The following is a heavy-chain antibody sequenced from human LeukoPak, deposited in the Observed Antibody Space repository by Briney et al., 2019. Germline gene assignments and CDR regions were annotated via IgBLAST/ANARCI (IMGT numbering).Heavy chain of an antibody. CDR2: ISSDGSAI. Sequence: GGSLRLSCAASGFTFSSYSMNWVRQAPGKGLEWVSYISSDGSAITYADSVKGRFTISRDNAKNSLYLQMNSLRVEDTAVYYCARSGPRAGGDYWGQGTLVTVSS. V-gene: IGHV3-48*03. CDR1: GFTFSSYS. CDR3: ARSGPRAGGDY. J-gene: IGHJ4*02. D-gene: IGHD3-16*01.